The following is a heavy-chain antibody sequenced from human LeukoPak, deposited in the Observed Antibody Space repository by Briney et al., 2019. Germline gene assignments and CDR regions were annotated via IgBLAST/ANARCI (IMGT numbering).Heavy chain of an antibody. V-gene: IGHV1-18*01. Sequence: GASVKVSFKASGYTFTIFGIIWVRQAPGQGLEWMGWISAYNGNTNYAQKVQGRITMTTDRSTSTAYMELRSLRPDDTAVYYCARDNLGFDYWGQGTLVTVS. CDR3: ARDNLGFDY. CDR2: ISAYNGNT. D-gene: IGHD7-27*01. CDR1: GYTFTIFG. J-gene: IGHJ4*02.